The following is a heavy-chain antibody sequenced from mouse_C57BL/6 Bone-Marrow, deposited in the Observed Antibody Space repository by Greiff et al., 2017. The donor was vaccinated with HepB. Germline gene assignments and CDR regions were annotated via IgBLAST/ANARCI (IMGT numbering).Heavy chain of an antibody. V-gene: IGHV14-4*01. CDR2: IDPENGDT. CDR3: TTLFFSSPYYFDY. D-gene: IGHD1-3*01. CDR1: GFNIKDDY. Sequence: VQLQQSGAELVRPGASVKLSCTASGFNIKDDYMHWVKLRPEQGLEWIGWIDPENGDTEYASKFQGKATITADTSSNTAYLQLSSLTSEDTAVYYCTTLFFSSPYYFDYWGQGTTLTVSS. J-gene: IGHJ2*01.